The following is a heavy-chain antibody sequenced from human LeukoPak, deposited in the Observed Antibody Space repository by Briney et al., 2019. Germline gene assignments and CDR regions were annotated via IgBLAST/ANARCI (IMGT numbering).Heavy chain of an antibody. V-gene: IGHV3-11*04. CDR2: ISSSGSTI. CDR3: ARDRGRTMIVVAHDAFDI. J-gene: IGHJ3*02. Sequence: PGGSLRLSCAASGFTFSDYYMSWIRQAPGKGLEWVSYISSSGSTIYYADSVKGRFTISRDNAKNSLYLQMNSLRAEDTAVYYCARDRGRTMIVVAHDAFDIWGQGTMVTVSS. D-gene: IGHD3-22*01. CDR1: GFTFSDYY.